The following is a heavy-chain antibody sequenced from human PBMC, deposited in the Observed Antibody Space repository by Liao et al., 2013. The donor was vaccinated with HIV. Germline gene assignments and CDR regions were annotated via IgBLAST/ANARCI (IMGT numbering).Heavy chain of an antibody. CDR3: ARYGDKIIFDY. D-gene: IGHD4-17*01. V-gene: IGHV4-39*07. CDR2: VFYSGST. J-gene: IGHJ4*02. CDR1: GGSISGSDYY. Sequence: QLQMQESGPGLVKPSETLSLTCNVAGGSISGSDYYWGWIRQPPGKGLEWIGSVFYSGSTYHNPSLKSRVTISVDTSENQFSLKLTSVTAADTAVYFCARYGDKIIFDYWGQGTLVTVSS.